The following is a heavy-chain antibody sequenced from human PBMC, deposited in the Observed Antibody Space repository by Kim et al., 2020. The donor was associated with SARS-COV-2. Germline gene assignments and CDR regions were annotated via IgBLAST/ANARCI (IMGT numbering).Heavy chain of an antibody. CDR1: SSYY. Sequence: SSYYWGWIRQPPGKGLEWIGSIYYSGSTYYNPSLKSRVTISVDTSKNQFSLKLSSVTAADTAVYYCARQMGITMIVVVISTHFDYWGQGTLAT. D-gene: IGHD3-22*01. V-gene: IGHV4-39*01. J-gene: IGHJ4*02. CDR2: IYYSGST. CDR3: ARQMGITMIVVVISTHFDY.